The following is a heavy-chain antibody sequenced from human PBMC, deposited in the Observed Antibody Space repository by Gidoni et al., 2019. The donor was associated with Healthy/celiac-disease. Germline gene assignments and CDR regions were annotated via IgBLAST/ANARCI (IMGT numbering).Heavy chain of an antibody. CDR3: ARQSYLELGWFDP. CDR2: IYYSGST. J-gene: IGHJ5*02. CDR1: GGSISSSSYY. V-gene: IGHV4-39*01. D-gene: IGHD1-7*01. Sequence: QLQLQESGPGLVKPSETLSLTCTVSGGSISSSSYYWGWIRQPPGKGLEWIGSIYYSGSTYYNPSLKSRVTISVDTSKNQFSLKLSSVTAADTAVYYCARQSYLELGWFDPWGQGTLVTVSS.